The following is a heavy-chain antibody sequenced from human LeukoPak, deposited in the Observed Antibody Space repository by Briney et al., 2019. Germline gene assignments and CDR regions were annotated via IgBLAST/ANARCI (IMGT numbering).Heavy chain of an antibody. V-gene: IGHV4-39*01. J-gene: IGHJ4*02. Sequence: SETLSLTCTVSGGSISSSSYYWGWIRQPPGKGLEWIGSIYYSGSTYYNPSLKSRVTISVDTSKNQFSLKLSSVTAADTAVYYCARVGSSYYDILTGYFTQYYFDYWGQGTLVTVSS. CDR2: IYYSGST. CDR1: GGSISSSSYY. CDR3: ARVGSSYYDILTGYFTQYYFDY. D-gene: IGHD3-9*01.